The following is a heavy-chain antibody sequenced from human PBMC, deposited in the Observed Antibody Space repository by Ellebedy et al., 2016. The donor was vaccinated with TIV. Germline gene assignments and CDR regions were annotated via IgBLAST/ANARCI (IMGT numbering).Heavy chain of an antibody. V-gene: IGHV4-31*03. J-gene: IGHJ4*02. D-gene: IGHD1-26*01. Sequence: SETLSLXCTVSGGSISSGGYYWSWIRQHPGKGLEWIGYIYYSGSTYYNPSLKSRVTISVDTSKNQFSLKLSSVTAADTAVYYCARGWSYRGSFDYWGQGTLVTVSS. CDR3: ARGWSYRGSFDY. CDR1: GGSISSGGYY. CDR2: IYYSGST.